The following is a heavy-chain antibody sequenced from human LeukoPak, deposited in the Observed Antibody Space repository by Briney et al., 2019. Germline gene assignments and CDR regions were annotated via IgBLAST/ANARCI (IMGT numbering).Heavy chain of an antibody. V-gene: IGHV3-30*18. Sequence: GGSLRLSCAASGFTFSSYGMPWVRQAPGKGLEWVAVISYDGSNKYYADSVKGRFTISRDNSKNTLYLQMNSLRAEDTAVYYCAKEGIAIIGDAFDIWGQGTMVTVSS. CDR2: ISYDGSNK. CDR1: GFTFSSYG. J-gene: IGHJ3*02. CDR3: AKEGIAIIGDAFDI. D-gene: IGHD6-13*01.